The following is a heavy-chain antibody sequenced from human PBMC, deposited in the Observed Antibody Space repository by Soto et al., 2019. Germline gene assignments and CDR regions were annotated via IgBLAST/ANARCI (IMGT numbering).Heavy chain of an antibody. Sequence: ASVKVSCKASGYTFTSYGISWVRQAPGQGLEWMGWISAYNGNTNYAQKLQGRVTMTTDTSTSTAYMELRSLRSDDTAVYYCARDPAYCSGGSCSDYWGPGTLVTVSS. J-gene: IGHJ4*02. V-gene: IGHV1-18*01. CDR1: GYTFTSYG. CDR3: ARDPAYCSGGSCSDY. CDR2: ISAYNGNT. D-gene: IGHD2-15*01.